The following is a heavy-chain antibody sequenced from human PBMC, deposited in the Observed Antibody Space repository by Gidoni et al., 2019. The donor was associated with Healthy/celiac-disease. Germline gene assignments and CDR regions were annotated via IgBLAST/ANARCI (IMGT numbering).Heavy chain of an antibody. Sequence: QVQLVQSGAEVRKPGAAVKVSCKASGYTFTSYYMHWERQAPGQGLEWMGIINPRGGSTSYEKKFQGRVTMTRYTSKSTGYMELSSLRSEDTAVYYCARGLAYCGGDCYSLNWFDLWGQGTLVTVSS. J-gene: IGHJ5*02. D-gene: IGHD2-21*02. CDR2: INPRGGST. V-gene: IGHV1-46*01. CDR3: ARGLAYCGGDCYSLNWFDL. CDR1: GYTFTSYY.